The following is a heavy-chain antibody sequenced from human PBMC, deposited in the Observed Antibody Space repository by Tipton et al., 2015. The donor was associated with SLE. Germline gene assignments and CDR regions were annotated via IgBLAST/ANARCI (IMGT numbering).Heavy chain of an antibody. J-gene: IGHJ4*02. Sequence: GHVTISADKSISTAYLQWSSLKASDTAMYYCARSIDSSGWGFDYWGQGTLVTVSS. D-gene: IGHD6-19*01. V-gene: IGHV5-10-1*01. CDR3: ARSIDSSGWGFDY.